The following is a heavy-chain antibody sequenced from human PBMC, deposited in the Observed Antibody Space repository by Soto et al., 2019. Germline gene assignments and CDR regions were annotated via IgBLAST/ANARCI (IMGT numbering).Heavy chain of an antibody. J-gene: IGHJ4*02. CDR2: IYYSGST. Sequence: SETLSLTCTVSGGSISSGDYYWSWIRQPPGKGLEWIGYIYYSGSTYYNKSLKSRVTISVDTSKKQFTLKLSSVTAADTAVYYCARDPSDSSGYSYYFDYWGQGTLVTVSS. D-gene: IGHD3-22*01. CDR1: GGSISSGDYY. V-gene: IGHV4-30-4*01. CDR3: ARDPSDSSGYSYYFDY.